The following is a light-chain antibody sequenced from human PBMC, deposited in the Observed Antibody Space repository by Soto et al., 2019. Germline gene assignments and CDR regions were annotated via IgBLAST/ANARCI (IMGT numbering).Light chain of an antibody. CDR1: QSLAYRDGNTY. Sequence: DVVMTQSPLSLPVTLGQPASISCRSSQSLAYRDGNTYLSWFQQRPGQSPRRLIYRVSTRDSGVPDRFSGSGSCTDFTLKISRVEAEDVGVYYCMQGTHWPLTFGGGTRVEIK. V-gene: IGKV2-30*01. CDR2: RVS. J-gene: IGKJ4*01. CDR3: MQGTHWPLT.